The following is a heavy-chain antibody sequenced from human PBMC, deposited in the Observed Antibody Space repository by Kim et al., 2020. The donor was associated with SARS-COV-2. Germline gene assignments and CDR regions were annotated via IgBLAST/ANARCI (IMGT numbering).Heavy chain of an antibody. J-gene: IGHJ6*02. V-gene: IGHV3-33*01. CDR3: ARDTGRIAAAGIPYGMDV. D-gene: IGHD6-13*01. CDR1: GFTFSSYG. CDR2: IWYDGSNK. Sequence: GGSLRLSCAASGFTFSSYGMHWVRQAPGKGLEWVAVIWYDGSNKYYADSVKGRFTISRDNSKNTLYLQMNSLRAEDTAVYYCARDTGRIAAAGIPYGMDVWGQGATGTVSS.